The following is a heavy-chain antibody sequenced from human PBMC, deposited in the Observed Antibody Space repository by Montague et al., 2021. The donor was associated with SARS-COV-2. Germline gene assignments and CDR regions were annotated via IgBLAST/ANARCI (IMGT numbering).Heavy chain of an antibody. CDR1: GFIFSDYY. CDR3: ARDQGGYGTFDI. V-gene: IGHV3-11*01. Sequence: SLRLSCAASGFIFSDYYMTWIRQAPGKGLEWVSHISGSGSKPYYAESVKGRFTISRDTANNSVYLQMKFLGAEDTAVYYCARDQGGYGTFDIWGQGTMVTVSS. D-gene: IGHD5-12*01. CDR2: ISGSGSKP. J-gene: IGHJ3*02.